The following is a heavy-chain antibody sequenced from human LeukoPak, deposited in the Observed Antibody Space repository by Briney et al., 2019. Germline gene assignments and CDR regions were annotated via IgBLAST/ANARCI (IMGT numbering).Heavy chain of an antibody. Sequence: GGSLRLSCAASGFTFSSYEMNWVRQAPGKGLEWVSYISSSSSYMFYADSVRGRFTISRDNAKNPLYLQMNSLRVEDTAVYYCARDRGSGWHTFDYWGQGTLVTVSS. CDR1: GFTFSSYE. CDR3: ARDRGSGWHTFDY. CDR2: ISSSSSYM. J-gene: IGHJ4*02. D-gene: IGHD6-19*01. V-gene: IGHV3-48*03.